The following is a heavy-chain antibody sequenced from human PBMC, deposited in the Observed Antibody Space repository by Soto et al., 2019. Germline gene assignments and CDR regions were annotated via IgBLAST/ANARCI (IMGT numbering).Heavy chain of an antibody. CDR2: MNPGSGDT. V-gene: IGHV1-8*01. CDR3: ARMATFGSLNWFDP. Sequence: ASVKVSCKASGYSFTNNDVSCVLQSTGQGLEWMGWMNPGSGDTGYAQKFQGRVTMTRDISIATAYLELSSLRSDDTAIYYCARMATFGSLNWFDPWGQGTLVTVSS. CDR1: GYSFTNND. J-gene: IGHJ5*02. D-gene: IGHD3-16*01.